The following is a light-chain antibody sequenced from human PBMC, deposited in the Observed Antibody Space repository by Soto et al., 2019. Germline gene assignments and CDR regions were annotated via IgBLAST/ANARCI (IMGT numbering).Light chain of an antibody. Sequence: EIVLTQSPGTLSLSLGESATLSCRASQSVTSSDVAWYQRKPGQAPRLLIYVISTRATGIPDKFSGSGSGTDFKLTVSRLETDDFAVDYCQQYGSSQITFSRGTRLESK. CDR1: QSVTSSD. J-gene: IGKJ5*01. V-gene: IGKV3-20*01. CDR2: VIS. CDR3: QQYGSSQIT.